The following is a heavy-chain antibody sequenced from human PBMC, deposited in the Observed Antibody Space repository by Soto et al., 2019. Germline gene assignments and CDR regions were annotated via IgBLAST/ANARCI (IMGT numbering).Heavy chain of an antibody. D-gene: IGHD5-12*01. Sequence: ASVKVSCKASGGTFSSYAISWVRQAPGQGLEWMGGIIPIFGTANYAQKFQGRVTITADESTSTAYMELSSLRSGDTAVYYCARGKLVEMATILDYWGQGTLVTVSS. CDR3: ARGKLVEMATILDY. CDR1: GGTFSSYA. CDR2: IIPIFGTA. V-gene: IGHV1-69*13. J-gene: IGHJ4*02.